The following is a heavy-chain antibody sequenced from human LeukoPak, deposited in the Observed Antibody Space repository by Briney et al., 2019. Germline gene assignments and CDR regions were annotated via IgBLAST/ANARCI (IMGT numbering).Heavy chain of an antibody. CDR2: IYSGGST. J-gene: IGHJ3*02. Sequence: GGSLRLSCAASGFTVRSNYMSWVRQAPGKGLEWVSVIYSGGSTYYADSVKGRFTISRDISKNTLYLQMNSLRAEDTAVYYCARDPQVTAIHDAFDIWGQGTMVTVSS. CDR3: ARDPQVTAIHDAFDI. CDR1: GFTVRSNY. D-gene: IGHD2-21*02. V-gene: IGHV3-66*01.